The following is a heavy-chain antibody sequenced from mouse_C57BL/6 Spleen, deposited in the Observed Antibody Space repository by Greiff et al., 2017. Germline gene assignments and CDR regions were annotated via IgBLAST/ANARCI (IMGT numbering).Heavy chain of an antibody. Sequence: EVKLVESGGGLVQPGESLKLSCESNEYEFPSHDMSWVRKTPEKRLELVAAINSDGGSTYYPDTMERRFSISRDNTKKTLYLQMSRRRSEDKALYYCARYWDGGFAYWGQGTLVTVSA. V-gene: IGHV5-2*01. CDR1: EYEFPSHD. D-gene: IGHD4-1*01. CDR2: INSDGGST. J-gene: IGHJ3*01. CDR3: ARYWDGGFAY.